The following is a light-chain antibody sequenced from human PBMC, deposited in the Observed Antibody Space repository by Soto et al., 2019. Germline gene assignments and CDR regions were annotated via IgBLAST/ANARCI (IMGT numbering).Light chain of an antibody. CDR2: ENN. V-gene: IGLV1-51*02. CDR1: SSNIGNNY. J-gene: IGLJ1*01. Sequence: QTVVTQPPSVSAAPGQKVTISCSGSSSNIGNNYVSWYQQLPGTAPKLLIYENNKRPSGIPDRFSGSKSGTSATLGITGLLTGDEADYYCGTWDSSLSAYVFGTGTKLTVL. CDR3: GTWDSSLSAYV.